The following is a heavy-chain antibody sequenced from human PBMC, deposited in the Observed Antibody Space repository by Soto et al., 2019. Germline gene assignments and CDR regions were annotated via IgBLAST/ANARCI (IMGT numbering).Heavy chain of an antibody. CDR2: IYYSGST. V-gene: IGHV4-39*07. CDR1: GGSISSRGYY. Sequence: PSETLSLTCTVSGGSISSRGYYWGWIRQPPGKGLEWIGTIYYSGSTYYNPSLKSRVTISVDTSKNQFSLKLSSVTAADTAVYYCARPGIRFGNKMAVWGQGTTVTVSS. D-gene: IGHD3-10*01. J-gene: IGHJ6*02. CDR3: ARPGIRFGNKMAV.